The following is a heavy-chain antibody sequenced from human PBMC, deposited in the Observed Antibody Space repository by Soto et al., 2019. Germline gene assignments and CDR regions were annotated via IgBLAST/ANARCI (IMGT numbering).Heavy chain of an antibody. CDR3: ARTNPTKYYDYVWGDYRREGMDV. Sequence: SVKVSCKASGATFSAYAISWVRQAPGQGLEWMGGILPLSGTSNYTQRFQGRITITADKSTSTAYMELSSLRSDDTAVYYCARTNPTKYYDYVWGDYRREGMDVWGQGTTVTVS. V-gene: IGHV1-69*06. CDR2: ILPLSGTS. CDR1: GATFSAYA. J-gene: IGHJ6*02. D-gene: IGHD3-16*02.